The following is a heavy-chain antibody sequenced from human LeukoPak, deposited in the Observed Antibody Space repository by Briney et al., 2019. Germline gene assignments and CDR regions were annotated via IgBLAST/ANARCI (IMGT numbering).Heavy chain of an antibody. V-gene: IGHV3-43*02. D-gene: IGHD2-15*01. Sequence: PGGSLRLSCAASGFNFGAYSMHWARQAPGKGLEWLSLINGDGYTYYATSANGRFTASRDNSKNSLYLQMSSLRPEDTALYFCAKDIGGGLLEYWGRGTLVTVSS. CDR2: INGDGYT. CDR1: GFNFGAYS. CDR3: AKDIGGGLLEY. J-gene: IGHJ4*02.